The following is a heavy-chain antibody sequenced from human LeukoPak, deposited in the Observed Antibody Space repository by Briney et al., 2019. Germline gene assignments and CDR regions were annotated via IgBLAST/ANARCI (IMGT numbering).Heavy chain of an antibody. V-gene: IGHV3-74*01. CDR3: VSFYETY. D-gene: IGHD2/OR15-2a*01. CDR1: GSYW. CDR2: INSDGSWT. Sequence: GGSLRLSCAASGSYWMHWVRQAPGKGLVWVPHINSDGSWTSYADSVRGRFTISKDNAKNTVYLQMNNLRAEDTAVYYCVSFYETYWGRGTLVTVSS. J-gene: IGHJ4*02.